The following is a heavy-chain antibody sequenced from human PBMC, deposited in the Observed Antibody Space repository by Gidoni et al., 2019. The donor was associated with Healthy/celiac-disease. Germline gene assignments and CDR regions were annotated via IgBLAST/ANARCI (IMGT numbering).Heavy chain of an antibody. CDR2: ISYDGSNK. CDR3: AKSGLRLRGYNWFDP. Sequence: QVQLVESGGGVVQPGRSLRLSCAASGFTFSRYGMHWVRQAPGKGLEWVAVISYDGSNKYYADSVKGRFTISRDNSKNTLYLQMNSLRAEDTAVYYCAKSGLRLRGYNWFDPWGQGTLVTVSS. J-gene: IGHJ5*02. V-gene: IGHV3-30*18. D-gene: IGHD5-12*01. CDR1: GFTFSRYG.